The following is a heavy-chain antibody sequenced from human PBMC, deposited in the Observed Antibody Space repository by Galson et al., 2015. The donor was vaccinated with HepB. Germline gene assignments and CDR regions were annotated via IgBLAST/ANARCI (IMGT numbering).Heavy chain of an antibody. V-gene: IGHV1-46*04. CDR2: INPSGGST. CDR3: ARYWVIVGTKGDYFDY. J-gene: IGHJ4*02. D-gene: IGHD1-26*01. Sequence: SVKVSCKASGYTFTSYYMHWVRQAPGQGLEWMGIINPSGGSTSYAQKLQGRVTMTRDTSTSTVYMELSSLRSDDTAVYYCARYWVIVGTKGDYFDYWGQGTLVTVSS. CDR1: GYTFTSYY.